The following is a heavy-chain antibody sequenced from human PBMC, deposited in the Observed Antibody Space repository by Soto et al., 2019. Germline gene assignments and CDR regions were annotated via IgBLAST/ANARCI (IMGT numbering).Heavy chain of an antibody. D-gene: IGHD6-13*01. CDR3: AKETTRLRTLIAAAGTQIDY. CDR2: ISGSGGST. V-gene: IGHV3-23*01. J-gene: IGHJ4*02. Sequence: GGSLRLSCAASGFPFSSYSMSWVRQAPGKGLEWVSAISGSGGSTYYADSVKGRFTISRDNSKNTLYLQMNSLRAEDTAVYYCAKETTRLRTLIAAAGTQIDYWGQGTLVTVSS. CDR1: GFPFSSYS.